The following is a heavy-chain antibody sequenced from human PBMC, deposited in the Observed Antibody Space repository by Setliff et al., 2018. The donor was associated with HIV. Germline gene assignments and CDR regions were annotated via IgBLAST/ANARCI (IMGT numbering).Heavy chain of an antibody. CDR1: GGSISSGGYY. D-gene: IGHD3-22*01. J-gene: IGHJ4*02. Sequence: SETLSLTCTVSGGSISSGGYYWSWIRQHPGKGLEWIGYIYYSGSTYYNPSLKSRVTISVDTSKNQFSLKLSSVTAADTAVYYCARDNYYDSSGIDYWGQGTLVTVSS. CDR2: IYYSGST. CDR3: ARDNYYDSSGIDY. V-gene: IGHV4-31*03.